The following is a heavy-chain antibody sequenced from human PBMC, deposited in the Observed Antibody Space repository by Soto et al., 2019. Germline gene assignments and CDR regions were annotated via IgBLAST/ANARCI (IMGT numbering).Heavy chain of an antibody. CDR1: GYSFTSYG. Sequence: ASVKVSCKASGYSFTSYGISWVRQAPGQGLEWMGWISAYNGNTKYIQKLQGRVTMTTDTSTSTAYMELRSLTSDDTAVYYCAKETEGFGVVSMGVWGQGTTVTVSS. CDR3: AKETEGFGVVSMGV. J-gene: IGHJ6*02. D-gene: IGHD3-3*01. V-gene: IGHV1-18*01. CDR2: ISAYNGNT.